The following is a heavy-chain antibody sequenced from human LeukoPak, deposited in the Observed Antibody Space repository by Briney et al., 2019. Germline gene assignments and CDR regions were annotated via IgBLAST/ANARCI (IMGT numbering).Heavy chain of an antibody. CDR3: SSGGLGNRLGY. D-gene: IGHD3/OR15-3a*01. V-gene: IGHV4-34*01. Sequence: SETLSLTCAVYGGSFSGYFWSWIRQPPGKGLEWIGEISPSGSINYKPSLKSRVTMSVDTSTNQFSLRLSSVTAANTAVYYCSSGGLGNRLGYWGQGTLVTVSS. CDR2: ISPSGSI. CDR1: GGSFSGYF. J-gene: IGHJ4*02.